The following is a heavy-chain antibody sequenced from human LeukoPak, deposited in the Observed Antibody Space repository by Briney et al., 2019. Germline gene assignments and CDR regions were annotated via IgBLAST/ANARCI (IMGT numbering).Heavy chain of an antibody. CDR3: AREPSTVTTHWFDP. D-gene: IGHD4-17*01. CDR2: INHSGGT. CDR1: GGSFSGYY. J-gene: IGHJ5*02. Sequence: SETLSLTCAVYGGSFSGYYWSWIRQPPGKGLEWIGEINHSGGTNYNPSLKSRVTISVDTSKNQFSLKLSSVTAADTAVYYCAREPSTVTTHWFDPWGQGTLVTVSS. V-gene: IGHV4-34*01.